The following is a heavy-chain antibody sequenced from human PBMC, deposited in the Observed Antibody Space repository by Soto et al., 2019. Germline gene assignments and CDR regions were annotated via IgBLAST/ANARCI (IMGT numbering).Heavy chain of an antibody. D-gene: IGHD6-19*01. V-gene: IGHV3-30*18. CDR3: AKDRAVAGHTLHYYYYYGMDV. Sequence: QVQRVESGGGVVQPGRSLRLSCAASGFTFSSYGMHWVRQAPGKGLEWVAVISYDGSNKYYADSVKGRFTISRDNSKNTLYLQMNSLRGEDTAVYYCAKDRAVAGHTLHYYYYYGMDVWGQGTTVTVSS. CDR1: GFTFSSYG. J-gene: IGHJ6*02. CDR2: ISYDGSNK.